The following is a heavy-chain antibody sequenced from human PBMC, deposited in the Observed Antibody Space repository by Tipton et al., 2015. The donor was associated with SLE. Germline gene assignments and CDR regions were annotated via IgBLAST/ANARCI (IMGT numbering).Heavy chain of an antibody. Sequence: TLSLTCTVSGGSISSYYWSWIRQPPGKGLEWIGYINYSGSTNYNPSLKSRVTISVDTSKNQFSLKLCSVTAADTAVYYCARDLAARGGHYFDYWGQGTLVTVSS. CDR2: INYSGST. CDR3: ARDLAARGGHYFDY. V-gene: IGHV4-59*01. J-gene: IGHJ4*02. D-gene: IGHD6-6*01. CDR1: GGSISSYY.